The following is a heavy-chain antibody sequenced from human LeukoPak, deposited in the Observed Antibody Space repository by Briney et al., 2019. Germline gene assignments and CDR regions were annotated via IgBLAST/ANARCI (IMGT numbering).Heavy chain of an antibody. V-gene: IGHV1-2*02. CDR2: INPNSGGT. CDR1: GYTFTGYY. J-gene: IGHJ4*02. CDR3: ARDRGIAAHLDY. D-gene: IGHD6-13*01. Sequence: AASVRVSCTASGYTFTGYYMHWVRQAPGQGLEWMGWINPNSGGTNYAQKFQGRVTMTRDTSISTAYMELSRLRSDDTAVYYCARDRGIAAHLDYWGQGTLVTVSS.